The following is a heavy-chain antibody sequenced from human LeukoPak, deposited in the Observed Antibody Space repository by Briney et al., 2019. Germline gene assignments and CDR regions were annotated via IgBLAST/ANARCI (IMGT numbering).Heavy chain of an antibody. CDR2: ISSNGGST. V-gene: IGHV3-64*01. J-gene: IGHJ4*02. CDR1: GFTFSSYA. D-gene: IGHD3-22*01. CDR3: AREKYYYDSSGTYYFDY. Sequence: GGSLRLSCAASGFTFSSYAMHRVRQAPGKGLEYVSAISSNGGSTYYANSVKGRFTISRDNSKNTLYLQMGSLRAEDMAVYYCAREKYYYDSSGTYYFDYWGQGTLVTVSS.